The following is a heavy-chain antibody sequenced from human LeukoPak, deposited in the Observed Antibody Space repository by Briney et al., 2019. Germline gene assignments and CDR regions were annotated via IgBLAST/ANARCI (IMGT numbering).Heavy chain of an antibody. CDR3: ARDEKGYYGSGSYNY. D-gene: IGHD3-10*01. Sequence: GGSLRLSCAACGFTFSSYGMHWVRQAPGKGLEWVAFIRYDGSIKYYADSVKGRFTISRDNSKNTLYLQMNSLRAEDAAVYYCARDEKGYYGSGSYNYWGQGILVTVSS. CDR1: GFTFSSYG. J-gene: IGHJ4*02. CDR2: IRYDGSIK. V-gene: IGHV3-30*02.